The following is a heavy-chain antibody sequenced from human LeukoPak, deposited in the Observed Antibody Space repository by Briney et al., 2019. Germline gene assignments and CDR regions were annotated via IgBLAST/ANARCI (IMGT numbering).Heavy chain of an antibody. D-gene: IGHD2-15*01. V-gene: IGHV1-18*01. J-gene: IGHJ5*02. Sequence: ASVKVSCKASGYTFTSYGISWVRQAPGQGLEWMGWISAYNGNTNYAQKLQGRVTMTTDTSTSTAYMELRSLRSDDTAVYYCTRTGGYCSGGSCYEPTRYNWFDPWGQGTLVTVSS. CDR3: TRTGGYCSGGSCYEPTRYNWFDP. CDR2: ISAYNGNT. CDR1: GYTFTSYG.